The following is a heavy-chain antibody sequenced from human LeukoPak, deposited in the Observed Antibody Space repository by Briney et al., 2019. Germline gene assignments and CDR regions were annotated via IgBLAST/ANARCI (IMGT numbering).Heavy chain of an antibody. Sequence: SETLSLTCTVSGGSISSYYWSWIRQPPGKGLEWIGYIYYSGSTNYNPSLKSRVTISVDTSKNQFSLKLSSVTAADTAAYYCARTPKLSAITPGAFDYWGQGTLVTVSS. D-gene: IGHD1-14*01. V-gene: IGHV4-59*01. CDR2: IYYSGST. J-gene: IGHJ4*02. CDR1: GGSISSYY. CDR3: ARTPKLSAITPGAFDY.